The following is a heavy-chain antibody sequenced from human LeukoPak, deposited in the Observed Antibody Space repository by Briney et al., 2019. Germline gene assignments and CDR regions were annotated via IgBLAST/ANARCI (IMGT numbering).Heavy chain of an antibody. Sequence: ASVKVSCKASGGTFSNYGINWVRQAPGQGLEWMGEIIPSGPANYAQKFQGRVTFSADESTVTAYMELSSLKSDDTAVYYCARVYYYGTRGYQFDFWGQGTLVTVSS. CDR1: GGTFSNYG. CDR3: ARVYYYGTRGYQFDF. V-gene: IGHV1-69*13. J-gene: IGHJ4*02. D-gene: IGHD3-22*01. CDR2: IIPSGPA.